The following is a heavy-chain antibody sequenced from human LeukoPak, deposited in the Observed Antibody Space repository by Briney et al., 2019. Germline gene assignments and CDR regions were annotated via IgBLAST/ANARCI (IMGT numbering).Heavy chain of an antibody. V-gene: IGHV3-23*01. J-gene: IGHJ4*02. D-gene: IGHD4-17*01. CDR2: ISGGGVST. CDR1: GFIFSSYA. CDR3: AKAVTVASFDY. Sequence: PGGSLRLSCAASGFIFSSYAMSWVRQAPGKGLEWVSTISGGGVSTYYAASVKGRFTISRDNSKNTLYLQMNSLRAEDTAVYYCAKAVTVASFDYWGQGTLVTVSS.